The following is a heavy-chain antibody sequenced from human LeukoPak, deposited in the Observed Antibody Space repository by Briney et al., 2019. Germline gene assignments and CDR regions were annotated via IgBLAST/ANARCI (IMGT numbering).Heavy chain of an antibody. V-gene: IGHV1-69*01. CDR3: ARLGYTTTWSAARFDP. D-gene: IGHD5-12*01. Sequence: GSSVKVSCKASGGTFSSYAISWVRQAPGQGLEWMGGIIPIFGTANYAQKFQGRVTITADESTSTAYMELSSLRSEDTAVYYCARLGYTTTWSAARFDPWGQGTLVFVSS. CDR1: GGTFSSYA. J-gene: IGHJ5*02. CDR2: IIPIFGTA.